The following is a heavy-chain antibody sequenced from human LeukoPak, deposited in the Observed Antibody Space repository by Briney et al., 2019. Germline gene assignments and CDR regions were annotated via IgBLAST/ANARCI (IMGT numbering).Heavy chain of an antibody. CDR2: ISAYNGNT. CDR1: GYTFTSYG. CDR3: AREYYDSSGFGY. V-gene: IGHV1-18*01. J-gene: IGHJ4*02. Sequence: ASVTVSCTASGYTFTSYGISWVRQAPGQGLEWLGWISAYNGNTNYAQKLQGRVTMTTDTSTSTAYMELRSLRSDDTAVYYCAREYYDSSGFGYWGQGTLVTVSS. D-gene: IGHD3-22*01.